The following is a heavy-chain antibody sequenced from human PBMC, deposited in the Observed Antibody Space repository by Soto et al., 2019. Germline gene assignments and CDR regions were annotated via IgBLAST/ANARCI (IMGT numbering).Heavy chain of an antibody. V-gene: IGHV1-18*01. CDR1: GYTFTTYG. Sequence: ASVKVSCKASGYTFTTYGITWVRHAPGQGLEWMGWISTYSGNTESSQKFQGRVTMTADTSTSTAYMELRSLRSDDTAVYYCAISGSATTRALYWGQATLVTVSS. CDR3: AISGSATTRALY. D-gene: IGHD3-10*01. CDR2: ISTYSGNT. J-gene: IGHJ4*02.